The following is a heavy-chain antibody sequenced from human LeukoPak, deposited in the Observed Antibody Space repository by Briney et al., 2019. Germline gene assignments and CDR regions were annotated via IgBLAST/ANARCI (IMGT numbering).Heavy chain of an antibody. Sequence: PGGSLRLSCVASGFSFSYYGMNWVRQAPGKGLEWVSYISSNSRTVEYADSVRGRFTISRDNAKNSLYLQLNTLRAEDTAVYYCARGGAARPDYWGRGTLVTVSS. V-gene: IGHV3-48*01. J-gene: IGHJ4*02. D-gene: IGHD6-6*01. CDR2: ISSNSRTV. CDR3: ARGGAARPDY. CDR1: GFSFSYYG.